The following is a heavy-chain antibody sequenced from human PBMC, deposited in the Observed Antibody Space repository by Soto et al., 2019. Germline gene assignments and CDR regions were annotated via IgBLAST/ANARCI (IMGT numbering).Heavy chain of an antibody. V-gene: IGHV4-34*01. CDR3: ASGISGWYVFDY. Sequence: QVQLQQWGAGLLKPSETLSLTCAVYGGSFSGYYWSWIRQPTGKGLEWIGEINHSRSNNYNPSLKSRGNISGDTSKNKFSLKLSSVTAAGTSVYYCASGISGWYVFDYWGQGTLVTVSS. J-gene: IGHJ4*02. D-gene: IGHD6-19*01. CDR2: INHSRSN. CDR1: GGSFSGYY.